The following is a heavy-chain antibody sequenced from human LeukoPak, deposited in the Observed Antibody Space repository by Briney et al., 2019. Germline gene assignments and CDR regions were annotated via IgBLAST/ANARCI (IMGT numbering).Heavy chain of an antibody. Sequence: ASVKVSCKPSGYTFTRHYMHWVRQAPGQGLEWMGMINPSGGSTNYAQKFQGRVTMTRDTSTSTIYMELSSLRSEDTAVYYCAKAAWHTDAFDYWGQGTLVTVPS. CDR3: AKAAWHTDAFDY. D-gene: IGHD5-18*01. CDR2: INPSGGST. V-gene: IGHV1-46*01. J-gene: IGHJ4*02. CDR1: GYTFTRHY.